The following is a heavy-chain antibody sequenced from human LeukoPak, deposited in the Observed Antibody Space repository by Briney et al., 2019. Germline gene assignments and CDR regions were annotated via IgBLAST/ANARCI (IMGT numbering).Heavy chain of an antibody. D-gene: IGHD5-18*01. CDR1: GYTFTSYY. Sequence: ASVKASCKASGYTFTSYYMHWVRQAPGQGLEWMGWISAYNGNTNYAQKLQGRVTMTTDTSTSTAYMEIRSLRSDDTAVYYCTRDLGVDTTMIFFDYWGQGSLVTVSS. CDR3: TRDLGVDTTMIFFDY. J-gene: IGHJ4*02. CDR2: ISAYNGNT. V-gene: IGHV1-18*04.